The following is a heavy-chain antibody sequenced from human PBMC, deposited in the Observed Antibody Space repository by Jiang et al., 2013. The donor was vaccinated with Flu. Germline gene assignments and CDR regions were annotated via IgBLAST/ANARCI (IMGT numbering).Heavy chain of an antibody. Sequence: YAQKFQGRVTMTRDTSTSTVYMELSSLRSEDTAVYYCARADIVVVVAAETAFDYWGQGTLVTVSS. J-gene: IGHJ4*02. V-gene: IGHV1-46*01. CDR3: ARADIVVVVAAETAFDY. D-gene: IGHD2-15*01.